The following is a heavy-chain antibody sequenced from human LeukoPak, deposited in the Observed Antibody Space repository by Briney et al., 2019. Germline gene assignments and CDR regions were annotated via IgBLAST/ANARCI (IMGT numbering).Heavy chain of an antibody. CDR1: GFTFTTYA. V-gene: IGHV3-13*04. CDR2: IGKAGDT. D-gene: IGHD6-13*01. J-gene: IGHJ4*02. CDR3: TRGAAGFDY. Sequence: GGSLRLSCSASGFTFTTYAIHWVRQATGKGLEWVSGIGKAGDTYYSGSVKGRFTISRENAKNSLYLEMNSLRAGDTAVYYCTRGAAGFDYWGQGTLVTVSS.